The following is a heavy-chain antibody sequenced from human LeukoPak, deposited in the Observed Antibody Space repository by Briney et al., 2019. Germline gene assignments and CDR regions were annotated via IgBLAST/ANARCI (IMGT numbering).Heavy chain of an antibody. J-gene: IGHJ4*02. Sequence: GGSLRLSCAASGFTFSSYAMHWVRQAPGKGLEWVAVISYDGSNKYYADSVKGRFTISRDNSKNTLYLQMNSLRAEDTAVYYCAKILRGDQDYWGQGTLVTVSS. D-gene: IGHD2-21*02. CDR3: AKILRGDQDY. CDR2: ISYDGSNK. V-gene: IGHV3-30*04. CDR1: GFTFSSYA.